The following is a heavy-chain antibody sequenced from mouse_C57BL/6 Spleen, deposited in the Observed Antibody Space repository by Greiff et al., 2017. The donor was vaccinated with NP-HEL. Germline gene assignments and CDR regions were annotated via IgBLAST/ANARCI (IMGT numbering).Heavy chain of an antibody. J-gene: IGHJ2*01. CDR1: GYTFTSYW. V-gene: IGHV1-74*01. Sequence: VQLQQPGAELVKPGASVKVSCKASGYTFTSYWMHWVKQRPGQGLEWIGRIHPSDSDTNYNQKFKGKATLTVDKSSSTAYMQLSSLTSEDSAVYYCAMGGMITTVYFDYWGQGTTLTVSS. D-gene: IGHD2-4*01. CDR2: IHPSDSDT. CDR3: AMGGMITTVYFDY.